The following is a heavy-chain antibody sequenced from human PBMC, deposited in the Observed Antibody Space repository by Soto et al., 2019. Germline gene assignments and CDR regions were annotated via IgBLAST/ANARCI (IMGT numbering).Heavy chain of an antibody. D-gene: IGHD3-16*01. J-gene: IGHJ4*02. V-gene: IGHV3-7*03. CDR1: GFTFSNHW. CDR3: ARARGVDY. Sequence: GGSLRLSCVGSGFTFSNHWMNWVRQAPGQGLEWVANIKADGSEKYYVDSVKGRFTISRDNAKNSLYLQMNSLRAEDTAVYYCARARGVDYWGKGTQVSVXS. CDR2: IKADGSEK.